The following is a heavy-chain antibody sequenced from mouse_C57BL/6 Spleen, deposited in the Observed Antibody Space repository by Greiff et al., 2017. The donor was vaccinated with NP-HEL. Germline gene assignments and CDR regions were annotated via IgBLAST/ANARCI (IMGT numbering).Heavy chain of an antibody. CDR3: ARVNYGSAGFAY. CDR2: IDPSDSYT. D-gene: IGHD1-1*01. J-gene: IGHJ3*01. CDR1: GYTFTSYW. Sequence: VQLQQSGAELVKPGASVKLSCKASGYTFTSYWMQWVNQRPGQGLEWIGEIDPSDSYTNYNQKFKGKATLTVDTSSSTAYMQLSSLTSEDSAVYYCARVNYGSAGFAYWGQGTLVTVSA. V-gene: IGHV1-50*01.